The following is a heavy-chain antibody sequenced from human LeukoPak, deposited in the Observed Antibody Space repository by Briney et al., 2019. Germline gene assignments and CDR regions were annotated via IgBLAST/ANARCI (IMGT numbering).Heavy chain of an antibody. CDR2: ISHSGSS. CDR1: GGSVCSGTSY. D-gene: IGHD6-19*01. Sequence: PSETLSLTCTVSGGSVCSGTSYWSWIRQPPGKGMERIGYISHSGSSNYNPSLKRRVTISVDTSKNQFSLRLSSVTAADTAVYYCAREIIYSSGWYHFDYWGQGTLVTVSS. J-gene: IGHJ4*02. CDR3: AREIIYSSGWYHFDY. V-gene: IGHV4-61*01.